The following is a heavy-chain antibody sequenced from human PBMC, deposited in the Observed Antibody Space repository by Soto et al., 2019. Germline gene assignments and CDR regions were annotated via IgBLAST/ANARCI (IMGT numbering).Heavy chain of an antibody. CDR3: ARGMVYAINWFDP. Sequence: QVQLQESGPGLVKPSQTLSLTCTFSGGSISSGGYYWSWIRQHPGKGLEWIGYIYYSGSTYYNPSLKSRVTISVDTSKNQCSLKLSSVTAADTAVYYCARGMVYAINWFDPWGQGTMVTVSS. CDR1: GGSISSGGYY. V-gene: IGHV4-31*03. CDR2: IYYSGST. D-gene: IGHD2-8*01. J-gene: IGHJ5*02.